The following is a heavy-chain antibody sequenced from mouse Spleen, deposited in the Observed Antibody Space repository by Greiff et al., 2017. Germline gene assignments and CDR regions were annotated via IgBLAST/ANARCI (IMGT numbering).Heavy chain of an antibody. CDR1: GYTFTSYT. CDR3: ARSIYDGYHFAY. V-gene: IGHV1-4*01. Sequence: QRKESGAELARPGASVKMSCKASGYTFTSYTMHWVKQRPGQGLEWIGYINPSSGYTKYNQKFKDKATLTADKSSSTAYMQLSSLTSEDSAVYYCARSIYDGYHFAYWGQGTLVTVSA. D-gene: IGHD2-3*01. CDR2: INPSSGYT. J-gene: IGHJ3*01.